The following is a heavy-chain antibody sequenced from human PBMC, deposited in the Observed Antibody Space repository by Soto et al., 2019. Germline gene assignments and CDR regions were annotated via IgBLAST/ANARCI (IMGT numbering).Heavy chain of an antibody. CDR2: IEHSGGS. J-gene: IGHJ6*03. CDR1: GGFISSGDYY. V-gene: IGHV4-31*01. Sequence: QVQLQESGPGLVKPSQTLSLTCTVSGGFISSGDYYWNWIRQLPGKGLEWIGYIEHSGGSFYNASLKGPVAPALDTAKNQFALKLNSVTAADTAVYYCSREVVPATVDFYYYYIDFWGKGTTVTVSS. D-gene: IGHD2-2*01. CDR3: SREVVPATVDFYYYYIDF.